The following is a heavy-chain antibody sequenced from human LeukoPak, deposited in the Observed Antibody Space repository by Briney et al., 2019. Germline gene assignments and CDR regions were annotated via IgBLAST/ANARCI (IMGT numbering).Heavy chain of an antibody. CDR3: ATAAVIAQVATT. CDR2: FDPEDGET. D-gene: IGHD2-15*01. J-gene: IGHJ5*02. V-gene: IGHV1-24*01. Sequence: ASVKVSCKVSGYTLTELSMHWVRQAPGKGLEWMGGFDPEDGETIYAQKFQGRVTMTEDTSIDTAYMELSSLRSEDTAVYYCATAAVIAQVATTWGQGTLVTVSS. CDR1: GYTLTELS.